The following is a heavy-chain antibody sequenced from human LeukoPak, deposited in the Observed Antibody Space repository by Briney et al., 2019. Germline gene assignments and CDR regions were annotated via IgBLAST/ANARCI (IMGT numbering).Heavy chain of an antibody. CDR1: GFTFSSYT. J-gene: IGHJ4*02. Sequence: GGSLRLSCAASGFTFSSYTMNWVRQAPGKGLEWVSSISSSSYIYYAESVKGRFTMSRDNAKNSLYLQMNSLRAEDTAVYYCARATTYDILTGYFDYWGQGTLVTVSS. V-gene: IGHV3-21*01. CDR2: ISSSSYI. CDR3: ARATTYDILTGYFDY. D-gene: IGHD3-9*01.